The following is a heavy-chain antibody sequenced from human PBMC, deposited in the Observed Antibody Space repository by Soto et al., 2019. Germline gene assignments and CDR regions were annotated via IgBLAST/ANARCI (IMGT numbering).Heavy chain of an antibody. J-gene: IGHJ4*02. D-gene: IGHD2-15*01. CDR3: ARGRYCSGGSCSDFDY. Sequence: QVQLVQSGAEVKKPGSSVKVSCKASGGTFSSYAISWVRQAPGQGLEWTGGIIPIFGTANYAQKFQGRVTITADKSTSTAYMELSSLRSEDTAVYYCARGRYCSGGSCSDFDYWGQGTLVTVSS. V-gene: IGHV1-69*06. CDR2: IIPIFGTA. CDR1: GGTFSSYA.